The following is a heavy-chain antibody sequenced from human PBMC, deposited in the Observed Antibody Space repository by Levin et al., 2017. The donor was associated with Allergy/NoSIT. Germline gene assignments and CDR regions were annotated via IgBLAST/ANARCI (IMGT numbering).Heavy chain of an antibody. J-gene: IGHJ2*01. Sequence: SETLSLTCTVSGGSISSYYWSWIRQPPGKGLEWIGYIYYSGSTNYNPSLKSRVTISVDTSKNQFSLKLSSVTAADTAVYYCAREGYYYDSSGYYEDWYFDLWGRGTLVTVSS. CDR1: GGSISSYY. D-gene: IGHD3-22*01. CDR3: AREGYYYDSSGYYEDWYFDL. V-gene: IGHV4-59*01. CDR2: IYYSGST.